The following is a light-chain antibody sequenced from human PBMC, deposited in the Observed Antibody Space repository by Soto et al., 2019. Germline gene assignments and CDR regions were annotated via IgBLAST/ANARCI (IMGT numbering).Light chain of an antibody. CDR2: GVT. Sequence: QSALTQPASVSGSPGQSITISCTGTSSDVGTYNYVSWYQQHPGKAPKLIIYGVTNRPSGVSNRFSGSKSGNTASLTISGLQAEDEAGYYCSSYTSSAFLVFGGGTKLTVL. CDR1: SSDVGTYNY. CDR3: SSYTSSAFLV. J-gene: IGLJ2*01. V-gene: IGLV2-14*01.